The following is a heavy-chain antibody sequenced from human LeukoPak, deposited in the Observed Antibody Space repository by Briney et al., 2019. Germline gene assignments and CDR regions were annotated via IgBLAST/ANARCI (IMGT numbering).Heavy chain of an antibody. D-gene: IGHD3-3*01. V-gene: IGHV5-10-1*01. Sequence: GESLKISCKGSGYSFTSHRITRVRQLPGKGLEWMGRIDPSDSYTNYSPSFQGHVTISVDKSISTAYLQWSSLKASDTAMYYCARDLSRNCFDPWGQGTLVIVSS. CDR2: IDPSDSYT. J-gene: IGHJ5*02. CDR1: GYSFTSHR. CDR3: ARDLSRNCFDP.